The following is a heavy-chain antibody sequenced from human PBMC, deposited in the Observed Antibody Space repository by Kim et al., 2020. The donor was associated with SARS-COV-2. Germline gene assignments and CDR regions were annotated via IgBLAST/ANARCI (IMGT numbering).Heavy chain of an antibody. CDR1: GLTFSSHG. D-gene: IGHD7-27*01. J-gene: IGHJ6*02. CDR3: AKDGERELGIAGIDV. V-gene: IGHV3-33*06. CDR2: IWYDGSNK. Sequence: GGSLRLSCAASGLTFSSHGMHWVRQAPGKGLEWVAIIWYDGSNKYYADSVKGRFTISRDNSKNRLYLQMNSLRAEDTAVYYCAKDGERELGIAGIDVWG.